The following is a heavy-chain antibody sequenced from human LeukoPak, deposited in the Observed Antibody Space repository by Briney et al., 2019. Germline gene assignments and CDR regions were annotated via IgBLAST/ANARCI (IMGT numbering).Heavy chain of an antibody. D-gene: IGHD7-27*01. CDR3: ARRVSSRLGTYYFDY. CDR1: GYSISSGYY. CDR2: IYHSGST. V-gene: IGHV4-38-2*01. Sequence: SETLSLTCAVSGYSISSGYYWGWIRRPPGKGLEWIGSIYHSGSTYYNPSLKSRVTISVDTSKNQFSLKLSSVTAADTAVYYCARRVSSRLGTYYFDYWGQGTLVTVSS. J-gene: IGHJ4*02.